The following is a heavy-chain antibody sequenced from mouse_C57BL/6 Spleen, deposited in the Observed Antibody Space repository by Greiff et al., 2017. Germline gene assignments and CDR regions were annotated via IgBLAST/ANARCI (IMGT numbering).Heavy chain of an antibody. J-gene: IGHJ4*01. V-gene: IGHV5-9-1*02. Sequence: EVQVVESGAGLVKPGGSLKLSCAASGFTFSSYAMSWVRQTPEKRLEWVAYISSGGDYIYYADTGKGRFTISRDNARNTRYLQMSSLKSEDTAMYYCTRDGGGLYDGYNYDAMDYWGQGTSVTVSS. CDR3: TRDGGGLYDGYNYDAMDY. D-gene: IGHD2-3*01. CDR1: GFTFSSYA. CDR2: ISSGGDYI.